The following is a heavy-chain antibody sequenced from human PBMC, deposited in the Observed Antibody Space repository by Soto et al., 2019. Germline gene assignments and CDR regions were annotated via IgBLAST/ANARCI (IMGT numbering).Heavy chain of an antibody. CDR1: GGSISGYY. J-gene: IGHJ6*02. CDR2: IYYSGST. D-gene: IGHD5-18*01. Sequence: SETLSLTCTVSGGSISGYYWSWIRQPPGKGLEWIGYIYYSGSTNYNPSLKSRLTISVDTSKNRFSLKLTSVTAADTAVYYCTRVHLPYSYGYYYYGMDVWGRGTTVTVSS. CDR3: TRVHLPYSYGYYYYGMDV. V-gene: IGHV4-59*01.